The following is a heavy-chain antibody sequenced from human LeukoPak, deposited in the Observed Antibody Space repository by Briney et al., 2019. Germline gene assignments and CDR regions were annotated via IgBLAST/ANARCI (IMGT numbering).Heavy chain of an antibody. CDR1: GFTFSSYA. V-gene: IGHV3-30*04. Sequence: GRSLRLSCAASGFTFSSYAMHWVRQAPGKGLEWVAVISYDGSNKYYADSMKGRFTISRDNSKNTLYLQMNSLRAEDTAVYYCARVTMVRGAAFDYWGQGTLVTVSS. CDR2: ISYDGSNK. D-gene: IGHD3-10*01. J-gene: IGHJ4*02. CDR3: ARVTMVRGAAFDY.